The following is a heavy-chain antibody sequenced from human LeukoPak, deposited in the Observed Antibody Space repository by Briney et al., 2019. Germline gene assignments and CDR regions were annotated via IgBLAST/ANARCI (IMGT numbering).Heavy chain of an antibody. CDR3: ARASLYCGGDCYPQFDY. D-gene: IGHD2-21*02. J-gene: IGHJ4*02. V-gene: IGHV1-69*13. CDR2: IIPIFGTA. CDR1: GGTFSSYA. Sequence: SVKVSCKASGGTFSSYAISWVRQAPEQGLEWMGGIIPIFGTANYAQKFQGRVTITADESTSTAYMELSSLRSEDTAVYYCARASLYCGGDCYPQFDYWGQGTLVTVSS.